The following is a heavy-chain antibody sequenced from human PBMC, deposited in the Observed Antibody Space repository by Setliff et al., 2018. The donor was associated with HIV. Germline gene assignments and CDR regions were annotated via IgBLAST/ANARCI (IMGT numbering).Heavy chain of an antibody. Sequence: PSETLSLTCTVSGGSISSYYWSWIRQPPGKGLEWIGYIYTSGSTNYNPSLKSRVTMSVDTSKNQFSLKLNSVTAADTAVYFCARRAVQDASITGSNWFDPWGHGTLVTAPQ. J-gene: IGHJ5*02. D-gene: IGHD3-10*01. CDR1: GGSISSYY. CDR3: ARRAVQDASITGSNWFDP. V-gene: IGHV4-4*08. CDR2: IYTSGST.